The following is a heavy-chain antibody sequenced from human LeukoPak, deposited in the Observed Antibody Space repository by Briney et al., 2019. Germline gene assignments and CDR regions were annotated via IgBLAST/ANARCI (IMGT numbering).Heavy chain of an antibody. CDR3: TTAADQYFDY. Sequence: GASVKVSCKASGYSFSTHWMHWVRQAPGQGFEWMAIITPDGTATSHSQKFQGRLSMTRDPSTSTVYLELSRLTSEDTAIYYCTTAADQYFDYWGQGSLVAVSP. J-gene: IGHJ4*02. CDR2: ITPDGTAT. V-gene: IGHV1-46*01. D-gene: IGHD2-2*01. CDR1: GYSFSTHW.